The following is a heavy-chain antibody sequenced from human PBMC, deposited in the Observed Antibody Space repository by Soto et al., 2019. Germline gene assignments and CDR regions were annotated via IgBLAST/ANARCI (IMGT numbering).Heavy chain of an antibody. CDR2: IYYSGST. CDR3: ARSPNYYYYGFDV. D-gene: IGHD3-10*01. J-gene: IGHJ6*02. CDR1: GGSVSSGDYF. V-gene: IGHV4-61*08. Sequence: SETLSLTCTVSGGSVSSGDYFWSWLRQSPGTRLEWIAYIYYSGSTNYNPSLKSRATISVDTSKSQVSLTLTSMTAADAALYYCARSPNYYYYGFDVWGQGTAVTVSS.